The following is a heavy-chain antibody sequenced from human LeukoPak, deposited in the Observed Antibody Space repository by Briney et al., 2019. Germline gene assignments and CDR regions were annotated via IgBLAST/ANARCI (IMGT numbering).Heavy chain of an antibody. CDR3: AKDPNWNGQFDY. CDR2: IKSKTDGGTT. J-gene: IGHJ4*02. D-gene: IGHD1-1*01. Sequence: GGSLRLSCAASGFTFSNAWMNWVRQAPGKGLEWVGRIKSKTDGGTTDYAAPVKGRFTISRDDSKTTLYLQMNSLKTEDTAVYYCAKDPNWNGQFDYWGQGTLVTVSS. V-gene: IGHV3-15*01. CDR1: GFTFSNAW.